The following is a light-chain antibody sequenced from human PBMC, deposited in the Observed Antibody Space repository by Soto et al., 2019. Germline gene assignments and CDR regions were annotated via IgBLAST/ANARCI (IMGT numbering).Light chain of an antibody. J-gene: IGLJ2*01. V-gene: IGLV2-11*01. CDR3: CSYAGSNTLA. CDR1: IRDIGGYNF. CDR2: DVS. Sequence: QSVLTQLRSVSGSPGQSITISCSGSIRDIGGYNFISWYQQHPGAAPKIIIYDVSKRPSGVPDRFSGSTSGNTASLTISGLQAEDDAFYYCCSYAGSNTLAFGGGTKVTVL.